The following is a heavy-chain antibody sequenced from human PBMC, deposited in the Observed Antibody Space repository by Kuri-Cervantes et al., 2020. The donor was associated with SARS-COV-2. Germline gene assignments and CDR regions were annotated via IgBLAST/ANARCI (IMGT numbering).Heavy chain of an antibody. CDR3: ARDVFRAYYYDSSGPTPGTW. J-gene: IGHJ4*02. V-gene: IGHV1-46*01. D-gene: IGHD3-22*01. CDR1: GDTFTSYY. CDR2: INPSGGST. Sequence: ASVKVTCKACGDTFTSYYMHWVRQAPGQGLEWLGIINPSGGSTSYAQKFQGRVTMTRDTSTSTVYMELSSLRSEDTAVYYCARDVFRAYYYDSSGPTPGTWWGQGTLVTVSS.